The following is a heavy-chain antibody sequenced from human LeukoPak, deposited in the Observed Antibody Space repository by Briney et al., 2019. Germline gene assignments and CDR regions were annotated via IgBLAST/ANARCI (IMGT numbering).Heavy chain of an antibody. CDR2: IYTGGTT. CDR3: AREISRFGI. J-gene: IGHJ4*02. V-gene: IGHV3-66*01. D-gene: IGHD3-16*01. Sequence: GGSLRLSCAASGFTVSSSNYMSWVRQAPGKGLEWVSGIYTGGTTYYTDSVKGRFTISRDNPNNTLYLQMHSLRAEDTAVYYCAREISRFGIWGQGTLVTVSS. CDR1: GFTVSSSNY.